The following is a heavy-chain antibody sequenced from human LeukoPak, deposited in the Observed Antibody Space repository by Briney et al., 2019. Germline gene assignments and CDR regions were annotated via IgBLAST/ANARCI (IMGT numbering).Heavy chain of an antibody. Sequence: SVKVSCKASGGTFSKYTISWVRQRPGQGLEWMGGITPLFGTANYAQKFQGRVTITADESASTAYMELSSLRSEDTAVYYCARDLREGNYGPLGEFDPWGQGTLVTVSS. J-gene: IGHJ5*02. CDR1: GGTFSKYT. CDR3: ARDLREGNYGPLGEFDP. D-gene: IGHD4-11*01. V-gene: IGHV1-69*01. CDR2: ITPLFGTA.